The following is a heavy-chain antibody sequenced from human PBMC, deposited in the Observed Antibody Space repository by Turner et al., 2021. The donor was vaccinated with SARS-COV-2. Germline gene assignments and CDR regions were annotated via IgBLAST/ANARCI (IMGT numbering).Heavy chain of an antibody. CDR1: GGSISSSNW. J-gene: IGHJ5*02. D-gene: IGHD2-2*01. CDR3: ARRYCSSTSCPNWFDP. V-gene: IGHV4-4*02. CDR2: IYHSGST. Sequence: QVKLQESGPGLVKPSGTLYLTGAVAGGSISSSNWWSWVRQPPGKGLEWIGEIYHSGSTNYNPSLKSRVTISVDKSKNQFSLKLSSVTAADTAVYYCARRYCSSTSCPNWFDPWGQGTLVTVSS.